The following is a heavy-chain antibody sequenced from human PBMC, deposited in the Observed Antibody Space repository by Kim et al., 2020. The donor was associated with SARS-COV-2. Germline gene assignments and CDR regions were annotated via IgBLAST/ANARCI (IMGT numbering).Heavy chain of an antibody. CDR1: GFTFRNYA. CDR3: AKSPDLGHGGGGSCGYFET. V-gene: IGHV3-23*01. D-gene: IGHD2-15*01. J-gene: IGHJ5*01. CDR2: ISGNGDRT. Sequence: GGSLRLSCVASGFTFRNYAMSWVRQAPGKGLEWVSGISGNGDRTYNADSVKGRFTISRDNSKNMLYLQMNSLRAEDTAVDYCAKSPDLGHGGGGSCGYFETWGQGTLVTVSS.